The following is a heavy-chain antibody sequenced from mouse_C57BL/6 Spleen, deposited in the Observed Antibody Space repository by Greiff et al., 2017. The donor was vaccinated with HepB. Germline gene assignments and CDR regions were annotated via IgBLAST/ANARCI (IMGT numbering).Heavy chain of an antibody. V-gene: IGHV1-4*01. CDR1: GYTFTSYT. CDR3: ARGYGNYDWYFDV. D-gene: IGHD2-1*01. J-gene: IGHJ1*03. Sequence: QVQLKESGAELARPGASVKMSCKASGYTFTSYTMHWVKQRPGQGLEWIGYINPSSGYTKYNQKFKDKATLTADKSSSTAYMQLSSLTSEDSAVYYCARGYGNYDWYFDVWGTGTTVTVSS. CDR2: INPSSGYT.